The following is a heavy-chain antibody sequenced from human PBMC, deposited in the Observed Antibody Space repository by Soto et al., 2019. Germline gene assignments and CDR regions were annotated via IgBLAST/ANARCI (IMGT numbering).Heavy chain of an antibody. Sequence: GGSLRLSCAASGFTFSSYGMHWVRQAPGRGLEWVAVISYDGSNKYYADSVKGRFTISRDNSKNTLYLQMNGLRAEDTAVYYCAKDSGYALQQWLAFDYWGQGTLVTVSS. CDR2: ISYDGSNK. D-gene: IGHD6-19*01. CDR1: GFTFSSYG. CDR3: AKDSGYALQQWLAFDY. V-gene: IGHV3-30*18. J-gene: IGHJ4*02.